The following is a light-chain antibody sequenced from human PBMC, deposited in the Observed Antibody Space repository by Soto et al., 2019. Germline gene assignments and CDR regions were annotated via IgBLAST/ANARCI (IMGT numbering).Light chain of an antibody. Sequence: DIQMTQSPSTLSASVGDRVTITCRASQSISSWLAWYQQKPGKAPKLLIYKASSLESGVPSRFNGSGSGTEFTLTISSRQPDNFANYYCQQYNSYSTFGEGTKVEIQ. CDR3: QQYNSYST. CDR2: KAS. V-gene: IGKV1-5*03. CDR1: QSISSW. J-gene: IGKJ1*01.